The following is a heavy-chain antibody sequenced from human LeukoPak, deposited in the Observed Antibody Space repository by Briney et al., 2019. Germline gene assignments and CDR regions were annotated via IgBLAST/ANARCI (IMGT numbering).Heavy chain of an antibody. D-gene: IGHD4-17*01. Sequence: SETLSLTCTVSGGSISSYYWSWIRQPPGKGLEWIGYIYYSGSTNYNPSLKSRVTISVDTSKNQFSLKLSSVTAADTAVYYCARTVTTLVSRWFDPWGQGTLVTVSS. V-gene: IGHV4-59*01. J-gene: IGHJ5*02. CDR2: IYYSGST. CDR3: ARTVTTLVSRWFDP. CDR1: GGSISSYY.